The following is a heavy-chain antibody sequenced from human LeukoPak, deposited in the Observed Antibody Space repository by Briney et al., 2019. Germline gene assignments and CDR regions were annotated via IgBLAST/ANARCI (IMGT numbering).Heavy chain of an antibody. CDR1: GFTVSNNY. V-gene: IGHV3-53*01. Sequence: GGSLRLSCAASGFTVSNNYINWVRQAPGKGLEWVSVLYSGGGTYYADSVKGRFTISSDNSKNTVYLQMNSLTVEDTAVYYCAKAHCGSASCSRADYWGKGTQVTVSS. CDR2: LYSGGGT. CDR3: AKAHCGSASCSRADY. D-gene: IGHD2-2*01. J-gene: IGHJ4*02.